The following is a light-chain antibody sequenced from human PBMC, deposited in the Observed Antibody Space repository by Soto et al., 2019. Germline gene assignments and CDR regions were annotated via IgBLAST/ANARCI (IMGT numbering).Light chain of an antibody. Sequence: GARVTITCRASQSISSWLAWYQQRPGKAPKLLIYAASSLQSGVPSRFSGSGSGTDFTLTISSLQPEDFATYYCQQSYSTPRTFGQGTKVDIK. J-gene: IGKJ1*01. CDR2: AAS. V-gene: IGKV1-39*01. CDR1: QSISSW. CDR3: QQSYSTPRT.